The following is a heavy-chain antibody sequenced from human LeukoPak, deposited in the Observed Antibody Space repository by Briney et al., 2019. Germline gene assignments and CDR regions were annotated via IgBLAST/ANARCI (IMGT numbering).Heavy chain of an antibody. D-gene: IGHD3-10*01. Sequence: SETLSLTCTVSGGSISSSSYYWGWIRQPPGKGLEWIGSIYYSGSTYYNPSLKSRVTISVDTSKNQFSLKLSSVTAADTAVYYCARHEGSGSWVWFDPWGQGTLVTVSS. CDR2: IYYSGST. J-gene: IGHJ5*02. V-gene: IGHV4-39*01. CDR1: GGSISSSSYY. CDR3: ARHEGSGSWVWFDP.